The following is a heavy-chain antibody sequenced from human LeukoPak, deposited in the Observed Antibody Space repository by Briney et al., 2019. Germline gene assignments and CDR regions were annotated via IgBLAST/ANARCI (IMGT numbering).Heavy chain of an antibody. D-gene: IGHD3-22*01. J-gene: IGHJ5*02. Sequence: ASVKVSCXASGGTFSSYAISWVRQARGQGLEWMAGIIPIFGTANYAQKFQGRVTITTDESTSTAYMELSSLRSEDTAVYYCARSSEASYYYDIWFDPWGQGTLVTVSS. CDR2: IIPIFGTA. CDR3: ARSSEASYYYDIWFDP. V-gene: IGHV1-69*05. CDR1: GGTFSSYA.